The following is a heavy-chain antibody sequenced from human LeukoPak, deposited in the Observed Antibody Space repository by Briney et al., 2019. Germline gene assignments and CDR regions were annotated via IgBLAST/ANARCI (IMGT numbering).Heavy chain of an antibody. CDR2: IYPGDSDT. J-gene: IGHJ3*02. V-gene: IGHV5-51*01. D-gene: IGHD3-10*01. CDR1: GYSLSSYW. CDR3: ARLPSLVRGVVAFDI. Sequence: GESLKISCKASGYSLSSYWIGWVRQMPGKGLEWMGIIYPGDSDTRYSPSFQAHITISADKSISTAYLQWSSLKASDTAMYYCARLPSLVRGVVAFDIWGQGTMVTVSS.